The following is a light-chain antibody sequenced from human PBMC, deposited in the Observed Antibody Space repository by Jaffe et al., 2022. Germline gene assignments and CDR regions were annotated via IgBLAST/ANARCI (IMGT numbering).Light chain of an antibody. J-gene: IGKJ5*01. CDR2: WAS. CDR3: QQYYSTLMIT. V-gene: IGKV4-1*01. Sequence: DIVMTQSPDSLAVSLGERATINCKSSQSVLYSSNNKNYLAWYQQKPGQPPKLLIYWASTRESGVPDRFSGSGSGTDFTLTISSLQAEDVAVYYCQQYYSTLMITFGQGTRLEIK. CDR1: QSVLYSSNNKNY.